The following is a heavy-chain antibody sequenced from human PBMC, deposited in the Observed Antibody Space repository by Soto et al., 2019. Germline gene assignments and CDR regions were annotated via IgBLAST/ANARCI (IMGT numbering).Heavy chain of an antibody. V-gene: IGHV3-23*01. D-gene: IGHD4-17*01. CDR2: IGGSGDRT. J-gene: IGHJ4*02. Sequence: EVQLLESGGGLVQPGGSLRLSCAASTFTFSSYAMSWVRQAPGKGLEWVSAIGGSGDRTYHADSVKGRFTISRDNSKNTLYMQMNSLRAEDTAVYYCAKWSHGEYEAWGQGTLVTVSS. CDR1: TFTFSSYA. CDR3: AKWSHGEYEA.